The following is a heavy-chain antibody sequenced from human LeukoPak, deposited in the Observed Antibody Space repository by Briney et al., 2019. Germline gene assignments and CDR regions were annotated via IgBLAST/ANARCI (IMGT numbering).Heavy chain of an antibody. D-gene: IGHD6-19*01. CDR1: GLTFSNSA. V-gene: IGHV3-23*01. J-gene: IGHJ4*01. Sequence: GGSLRLSCAASGLTFSNSAMSWVRQAPGKGLEWVSTLSGSGITTYYPDSVKGRFTISGDNSKNTLYLQMNSLRAEDRAVYYCAKGIYSSGWSCFDYWGHGTLVTVSS. CDR2: LSGSGITT. CDR3: AKGIYSSGWSCFDY.